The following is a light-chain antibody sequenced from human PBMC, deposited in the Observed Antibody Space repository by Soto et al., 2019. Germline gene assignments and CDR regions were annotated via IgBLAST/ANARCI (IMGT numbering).Light chain of an antibody. V-gene: IGKV1-33*01. Sequence: DLRMPQSPSSLSASVGDRVTITCQASQDISNYLNWYQQKPGKAPKLLIYDASNLETGVPSRFSGSGSGTDFTFTISSLQPEDIATYYCQQYDNLLLTFGGGTKVEIK. CDR3: QQYDNLLLT. J-gene: IGKJ4*01. CDR1: QDISNY. CDR2: DAS.